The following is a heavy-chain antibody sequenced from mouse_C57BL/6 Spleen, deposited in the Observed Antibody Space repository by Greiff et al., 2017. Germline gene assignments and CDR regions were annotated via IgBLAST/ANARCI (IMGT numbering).Heavy chain of an antibody. D-gene: IGHD2-3*01. Sequence: DVMLVESGGGLVKPGGSLKLSCAASGFTFSSYAMSWVRQTPEKRLEWVATISDGGSYTYYPDNVKGRFTISRDNAKNNLYLQMSHLKSEDTAMYYCARDNDGSFAYWGQGTLVTVSA. CDR1: GFTFSSYA. CDR3: ARDNDGSFAY. CDR2: ISDGGSYT. J-gene: IGHJ3*01. V-gene: IGHV5-4*01.